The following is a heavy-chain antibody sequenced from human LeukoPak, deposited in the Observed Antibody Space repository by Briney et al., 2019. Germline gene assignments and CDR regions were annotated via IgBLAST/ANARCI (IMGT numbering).Heavy chain of an antibody. Sequence: PGRSLRLSCAASGFTFNSYGMHWVRRAPGKGLEWGALICYDGSNKYYADSVKGRFPIARDNSKNTLYLQMNSLRAEDTAVYYCARPRTYSSSWSPFDYWGQGTLVTVSS. J-gene: IGHJ4*02. CDR3: ARPRTYSSSWSPFDY. CDR2: ICYDGSNK. D-gene: IGHD6-13*01. V-gene: IGHV3-33*01. CDR1: GFTFNSYG.